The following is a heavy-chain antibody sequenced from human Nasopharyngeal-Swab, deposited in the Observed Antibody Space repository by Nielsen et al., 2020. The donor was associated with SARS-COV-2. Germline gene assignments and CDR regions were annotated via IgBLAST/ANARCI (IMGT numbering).Heavy chain of an antibody. Sequence: ESLMISFASSGFTFSSYWISWVLQAPGKGLEWVANIKQDGSEKYYVDSVKGRFTISRDNAKNSLYLQMNSLRAEDTAVYYCARDFHIVVVPAALDYWGQGTLVTVS. J-gene: IGHJ4*02. D-gene: IGHD2-2*01. CDR2: IKQDGSEK. CDR3: ARDFHIVVVPAALDY. V-gene: IGHV3-7*01. CDR1: GFTFSSYW.